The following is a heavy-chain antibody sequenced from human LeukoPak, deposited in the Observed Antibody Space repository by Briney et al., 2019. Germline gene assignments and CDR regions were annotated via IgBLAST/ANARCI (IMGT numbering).Heavy chain of an antibody. Sequence: SVKVSCKASGGTFSSYAISWVRRAPGQGLEWMGGIIPIFGTANYAQKFQGRVTITADESTSTAYMELSSLRSEDTAVYYCAREYYYDSSGYYGYFDYWGQGTLVTVSS. CDR3: AREYYYDSSGYYGYFDY. CDR2: IIPIFGTA. D-gene: IGHD3-22*01. CDR1: GGTFSSYA. V-gene: IGHV1-69*13. J-gene: IGHJ4*02.